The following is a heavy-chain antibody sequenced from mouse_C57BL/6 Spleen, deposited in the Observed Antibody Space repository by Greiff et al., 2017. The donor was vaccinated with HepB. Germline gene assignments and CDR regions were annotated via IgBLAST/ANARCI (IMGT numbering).Heavy chain of an antibody. D-gene: IGHD1-1*01. V-gene: IGHV1-50*01. Sequence: QVQLQQSGAELVKPGASVKLSCKASGYTFTSYWMQWVKQRPGQGLEWIGEIDPSDSDTNYNQKFKGKATLTVDTSSSTAYMQLSSLTSEDSAVDYCARSLLLLHYAMDYWGQGTSVTVSS. CDR3: ARSLLLLHYAMDY. J-gene: IGHJ4*01. CDR1: GYTFTSYW. CDR2: IDPSDSDT.